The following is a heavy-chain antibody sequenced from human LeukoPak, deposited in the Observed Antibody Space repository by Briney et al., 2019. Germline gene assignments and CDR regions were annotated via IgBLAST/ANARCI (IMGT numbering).Heavy chain of an antibody. CDR2: INSDGSST. CDR1: GLTFSSYW. V-gene: IGHV3-74*01. D-gene: IGHD3-9*01. J-gene: IGHJ4*02. CDR3: ARGYYDILTGYPRFDY. Sequence: PGGSLRLSCAASGLTFSSYWMHWVRQAPGKGLVWVSRINSDGSSTSYADSVKGRFTISRDNAKSTLYLQMNSLRAEDTAVYYCARGYYDILTGYPRFDYWGQGTLVTVSS.